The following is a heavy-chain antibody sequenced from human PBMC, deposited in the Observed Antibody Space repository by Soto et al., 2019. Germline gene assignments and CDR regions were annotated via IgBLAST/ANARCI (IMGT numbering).Heavy chain of an antibody. J-gene: IGHJ6*03. Sequence: ASVKGSCKVSGYTPTELSLHWVRQAPGKGLEWMGGFDPEDGETIYAQKFQGRVTMTEDTSTDTAYMELSSLRSEDTAVYYRATVSRYCSSTRCMGYYYYYMDVWGKGTTVTVSS. CDR2: FDPEDGET. CDR1: GYTPTELS. CDR3: ATVSRYCSSTRCMGYYYYYMDV. V-gene: IGHV1-24*01. D-gene: IGHD2-2*01.